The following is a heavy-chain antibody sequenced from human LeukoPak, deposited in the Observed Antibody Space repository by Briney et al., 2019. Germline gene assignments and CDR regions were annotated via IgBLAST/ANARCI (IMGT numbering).Heavy chain of an antibody. J-gene: IGHJ1*01. CDR3: ARVKDVNDDITFQH. CDR2: ISGGGGST. Sequence: GGSLRLSCAASGFTFSTYDMNWVRQAPGKGLEWVSAISGGGGSTHYADSVKGRFTISRDNAENSLYLQMTSLRAEDTGVYYCARVKDVNDDITFQHWGQGTLVTVSS. D-gene: IGHD3-9*01. V-gene: IGHV3-23*01. CDR1: GFTFSTYD.